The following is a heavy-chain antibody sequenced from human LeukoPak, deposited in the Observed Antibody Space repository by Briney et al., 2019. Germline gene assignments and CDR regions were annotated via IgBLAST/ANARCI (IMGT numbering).Heavy chain of an antibody. CDR3: ARVLATYYYGSGTD. CDR1: GFTFDDYG. Sequence: GGSLRLSCAASGFTFDDYGMSWVRQAPGKGLEWVSGINWNGGSTGYADSVKGRFTISRDNAKNSLYLQMNSLRAEDTALYYCARVLATYYYGSGTDWGQGTLVTVSS. D-gene: IGHD3-10*01. CDR2: INWNGGST. V-gene: IGHV3-20*04. J-gene: IGHJ4*02.